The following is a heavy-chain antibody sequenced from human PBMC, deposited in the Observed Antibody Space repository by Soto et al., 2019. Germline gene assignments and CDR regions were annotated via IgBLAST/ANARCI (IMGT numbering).Heavy chain of an antibody. J-gene: IGHJ6*03. CDR2: IYYSGST. V-gene: IGHV4-59*08. CDR3: ARRSAVVVVPAAMQYYYYYLDV. Sequence: PSETLSLTCTVSGGSISSYYWSWIRQPPGKGLEWIGYIYYSGSTNYNPSLKSRVTISVDTSKNQFSLKLSSVTAADTAVYYCARRSAVVVVPAAMQYYYYYLDVWGKGTTVTVSS. CDR1: GGSISSYY. D-gene: IGHD2-2*01.